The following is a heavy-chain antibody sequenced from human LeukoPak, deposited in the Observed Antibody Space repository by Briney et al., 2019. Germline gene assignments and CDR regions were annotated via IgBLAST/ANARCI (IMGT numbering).Heavy chain of an antibody. CDR1: GYTFTSYG. V-gene: IGHV1-18*01. J-gene: IGHJ4*02. CDR3: AREWDIAVADY. D-gene: IGHD6-13*01. Sequence: ASVKVPCKASGYTFTSYGSSWVRQAPGQGLEWMGWISAYNGNTNYAQKLQGRVTMTTHTSTSTAYMELRSLRSDDTAVYYCAREWDIAVADYWGQGTLVPVSS. CDR2: ISAYNGNT.